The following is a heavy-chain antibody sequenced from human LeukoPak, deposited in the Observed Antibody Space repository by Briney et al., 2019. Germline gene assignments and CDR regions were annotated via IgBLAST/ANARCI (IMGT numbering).Heavy chain of an antibody. CDR2: INHSGST. CDR1: GGSFSGYY. CDR3: ARAPTWYYDSRPGAFDI. D-gene: IGHD3-22*01. V-gene: IGHV4-34*01. Sequence: SETLSLTCAVYGGSFSGYYWSWIRQPPGKGLEWIGKINHSGSTNYNPSLKSRVTISVDTSKNQFSLKLSSVTAADTAVYYCARAPTWYYDSRPGAFDIWGQGTMVTVSS. J-gene: IGHJ3*02.